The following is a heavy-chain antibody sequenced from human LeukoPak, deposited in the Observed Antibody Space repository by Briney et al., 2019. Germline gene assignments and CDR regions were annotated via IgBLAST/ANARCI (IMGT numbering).Heavy chain of an antibody. CDR2: TRPSSGRT. V-gene: IGHV1-46*01. J-gene: IGHJ4*02. CDR3: AREGPETYNFDF. D-gene: IGHD1-14*01. CDR1: GYTFTAYY. Sequence: ASVKVSCKASGYTFTAYYMHWVRQAPGQRPEWMGITRPSSGRTSYPQKFQGRVTMTWDMSTSTFYMELSSLTSDDTAVYYCAREGPETYNFDFWGQGTLVTVSS.